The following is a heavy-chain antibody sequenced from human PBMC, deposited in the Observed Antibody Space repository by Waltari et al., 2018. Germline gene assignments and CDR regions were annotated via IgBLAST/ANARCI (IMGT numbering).Heavy chain of an antibody. CDR1: GFTVSSNY. D-gene: IGHD3-22*01. Sequence: EVQLVESGGGLIQPGGSLRLSCAASGFTVSSNYMSWVRQAQGKGLEWVPVIYSGGSTYSADSVKCRFTISRDNSKHTLYLQMNSLRAEDTAVYYCARGPYYYDSSGYYWGQGTLVTVSS. V-gene: IGHV3-53*01. CDR3: ARGPYYYDSSGYY. CDR2: IYSGGST. J-gene: IGHJ4*02.